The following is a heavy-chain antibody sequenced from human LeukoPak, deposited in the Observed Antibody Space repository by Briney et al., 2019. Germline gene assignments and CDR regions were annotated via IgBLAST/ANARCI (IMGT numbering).Heavy chain of an antibody. Sequence: PGGSLRLSCAASGFTFSSYNMNWVRQAPGKGLEWVSSISSSSSYIYYADSVKGRFTISRDNAKNSLYLQMNSLRVEDTAVYYCARDPSRGYYDYVWGSYRPEEFDYWGQGTLVTVSS. J-gene: IGHJ4*02. CDR3: ARDPSRGYYDYVWGSYRPEEFDY. CDR2: ISSSSSYI. V-gene: IGHV3-21*01. D-gene: IGHD3-16*02. CDR1: GFTFSSYN.